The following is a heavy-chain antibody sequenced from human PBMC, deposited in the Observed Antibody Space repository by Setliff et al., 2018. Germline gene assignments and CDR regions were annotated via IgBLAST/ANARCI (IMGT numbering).Heavy chain of an antibody. V-gene: IGHV3-7*01. CDR1: GFTFNFFW. CDR3: ARDPIGPLIITVDF. CDR2: INQDGSTP. Sequence: HPGGSLRLSCAASGFTFNFFWMSWVRQVPGKGLEWVANINQDGSTPFYVDSVKGRFTISRDNAKNSLYLQMNSLRHEDTAVYYCARDPIGPLIITVDFWGQGTQVTVSS. J-gene: IGHJ4*02. D-gene: IGHD3-22*01.